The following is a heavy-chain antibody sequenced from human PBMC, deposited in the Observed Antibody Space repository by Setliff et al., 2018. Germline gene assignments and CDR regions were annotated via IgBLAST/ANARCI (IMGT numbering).Heavy chain of an antibody. Sequence: ASVKVSCKASGYTFVGYYLHWVRQAPGQGLEWMGWINPTSGNTGYAQKFQGRVTMTRNTSISTAYMELSSLRSEDTAVYYCARGAPGRYCSGGSCSYFDYWGQGILVTVSS. J-gene: IGHJ4*02. D-gene: IGHD2-15*01. CDR3: ARGAPGRYCSGGSCSYFDY. CDR2: INPTSGNT. CDR1: GYTFVGYY. V-gene: IGHV1-8*02.